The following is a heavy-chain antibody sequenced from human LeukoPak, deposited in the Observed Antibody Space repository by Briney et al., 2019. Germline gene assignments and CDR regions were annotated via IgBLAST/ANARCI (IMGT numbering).Heavy chain of an antibody. Sequence: PSETLSLTCSVSGDSVSSNSYYWGWIRQPPGKGLEWIGSKFYFGRTYHNPSLTSRVTTSIDGSKNQFSLNLTSVTAADTAVYYCASQRAGGYNYCYFDVWGRGTLVTVSS. V-gene: IGHV4-39*01. CDR3: ASQRAGGYNYCYFDV. D-gene: IGHD5-24*01. J-gene: IGHJ2*01. CDR2: KFYFGRT. CDR1: GDSVSSNSYY.